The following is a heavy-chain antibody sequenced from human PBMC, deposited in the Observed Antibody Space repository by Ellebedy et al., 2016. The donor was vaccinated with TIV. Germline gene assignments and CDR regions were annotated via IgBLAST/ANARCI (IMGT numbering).Heavy chain of an antibody. D-gene: IGHD6-6*01. CDR2: IPYDGSNR. CDR1: GFTFSSYD. V-gene: IGHV3-30*18. Sequence: GESLKISCAASGFTFSSYDMHWVRQAPGKGLEWVAVIPYDGSNRDYTDSVKGRFTISRDNSKNTLYLQMKSLRAEDTAVYYCAKASRSSRKGTLLYYWGQGTLVTVSS. CDR3: AKASRSSRKGTLLYY. J-gene: IGHJ4*02.